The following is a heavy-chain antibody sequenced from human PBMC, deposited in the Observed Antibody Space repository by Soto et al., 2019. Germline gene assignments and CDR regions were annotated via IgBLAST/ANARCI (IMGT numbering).Heavy chain of an antibody. CDR3: ARVIAAAGTRMNAFDI. J-gene: IGHJ3*02. Sequence: QVQLVQSGAEVKKPGSSVKVSCKASGGTFGSYTISWVRQAPGQGLEWMGRIIPILGIANYAQKFQGRVTITADKSTSTAYMELSSLRSEDTDVYYCARVIAAAGTRMNAFDIWGQGTMVTVSS. CDR2: IIPILGIA. V-gene: IGHV1-69*02. CDR1: GGTFGSYT. D-gene: IGHD6-13*01.